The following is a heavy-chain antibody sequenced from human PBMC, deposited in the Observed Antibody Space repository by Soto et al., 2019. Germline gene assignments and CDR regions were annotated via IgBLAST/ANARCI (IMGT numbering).Heavy chain of an antibody. CDR1: GGSISSSTYY. CDR2: IYYSGST. J-gene: IGHJ6*02. V-gene: IGHV4-39*01. D-gene: IGHD3-3*01. Sequence: PSETLSLTCTVSGGSISSSTYYWAWIRQPPGKGLEWIGSIYYSGSTYYNPSLKSRVTISVDTSKNQFSLKLSSVTAADTAVYFCARNNFWSGSHGMDVWGQGTTVTVSS. CDR3: ARNNFWSGSHGMDV.